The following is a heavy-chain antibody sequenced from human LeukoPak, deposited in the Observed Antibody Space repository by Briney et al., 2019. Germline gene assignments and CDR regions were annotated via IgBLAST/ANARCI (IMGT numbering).Heavy chain of an antibody. V-gene: IGHV4-39*01. J-gene: IGHJ4*02. CDR3: ARHVEMETYYDILTGFFDY. D-gene: IGHD3-9*01. CDR1: GGSISSSSYY. CDR2: IYYSGST. Sequence: SETLSLTCTVSGGSISSSSYYWGWIRQPPGKGLEWIGSIYYSGSTYYNPSLKSRVTISVDTSKNQFSLKLSSVTAADTAVYCCARHVEMETYYDILTGFFDYWGQGTLVTVSS.